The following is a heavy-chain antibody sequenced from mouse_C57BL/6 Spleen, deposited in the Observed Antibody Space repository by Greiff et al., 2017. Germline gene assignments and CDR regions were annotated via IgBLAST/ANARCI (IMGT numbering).Heavy chain of an antibody. D-gene: IGHD2-12*01. CDR1: GYTFTSYG. J-gene: IGHJ2*01. CDR3: ASGGVTTGGFDY. V-gene: IGHV1-81*01. CDR2: IYPRSGNT. Sequence: QVQLKESGAELARPGASVKLSCKASGYTFTSYGISWVKQRTGQGLEWIGEIYPRSGNTYYNEKFKGKATLTADKSSSTAYMELRSLTSEDSAVYCCASGGVTTGGFDYWGQGTTLTVSS.